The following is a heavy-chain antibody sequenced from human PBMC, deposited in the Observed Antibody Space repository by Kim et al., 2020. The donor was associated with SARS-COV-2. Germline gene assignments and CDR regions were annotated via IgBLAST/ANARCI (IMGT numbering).Heavy chain of an antibody. CDR3: ARLVLRYFDWLSTSSFDY. D-gene: IGHD3-9*01. J-gene: IGHJ4*02. V-gene: IGHV4-34*01. Sequence: SETLSLTCAVYGGSFSGYYWSWIRQPPGKGLEWIGEINHSGSTNYNPSLKSRVTISVDTSKNQFSLKLSSVTAADTAVYYCARLVLRYFDWLSTSSFDYWGQGTLVTVSS. CDR2: INHSGST. CDR1: GGSFSGYY.